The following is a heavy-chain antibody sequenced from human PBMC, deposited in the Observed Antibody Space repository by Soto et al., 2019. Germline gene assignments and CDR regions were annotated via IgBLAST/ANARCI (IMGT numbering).Heavy chain of an antibody. V-gene: IGHV1-69*01. J-gene: IGHJ6*02. Sequence: QVQLVQSGAEVKKPGSSVKVSCKASGGTFSSYAISWVRQAPGQGLEWMGGIIPIFGTANYAQKSQDRVKITADESTSTAYMELSSLRSEDTAVYYCARGGYIVVVTATPGYGMDVWGQGTTVTVSS. CDR2: IIPIFGTA. D-gene: IGHD2-21*02. CDR3: ARGGYIVVVTATPGYGMDV. CDR1: GGTFSSYA.